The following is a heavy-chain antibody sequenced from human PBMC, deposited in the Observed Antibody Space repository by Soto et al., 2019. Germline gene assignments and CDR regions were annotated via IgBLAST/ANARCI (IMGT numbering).Heavy chain of an antibody. D-gene: IGHD6-13*01. CDR1: GFTFSSYA. J-gene: IGHJ4*02. V-gene: IGHV3-23*01. CDR2: ISGSGGST. CDR3: AKDRPAWSSSWSQTFDY. Sequence: GGSLRLSCAASGFTFSSYAMSWVRQAPGKGLEWVSAISGSGGSTYYADSVKGRFTISRDNSKNTLYLQMNSLRAEDTAVYYCAKDRPAWSSSWSQTFDYWGQGTLVTVSS.